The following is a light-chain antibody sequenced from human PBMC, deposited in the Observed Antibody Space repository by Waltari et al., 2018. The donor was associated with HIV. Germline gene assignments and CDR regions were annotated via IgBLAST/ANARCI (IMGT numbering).Light chain of an antibody. CDR3: AAWDDSLNGYV. V-gene: IGLV1-44*01. J-gene: IGLJ1*01. Sequence: QSVLTQPPSASGTPGQRVTISCSGSSSNIGRYTVNWYQQLPGTAPKLLIYRNNQRPSGVPDRFSGSKSGTSASLAISGLQSEDEADYSCAAWDDSLNGYVFGTGTKVTVL. CDR1: SSNIGRYT. CDR2: RNN.